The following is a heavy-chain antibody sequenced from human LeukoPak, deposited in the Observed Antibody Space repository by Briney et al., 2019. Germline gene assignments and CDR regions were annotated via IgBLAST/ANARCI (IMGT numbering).Heavy chain of an antibody. CDR1: GFTFSSYN. J-gene: IGHJ4*02. D-gene: IGHD4-23*01. CDR2: ITSSSSYI. CDR3: AKRPITVVTPYYFDY. Sequence: PGGSLRLSCAASGFTFSSYNMNWVRQAPGKGPEWVSSITSSSSYIYYADSVKGRFTISRDNAKNSLYLQMDSLRVEDAAVYYCAKRPITVVTPYYFDYWGQGTLVTVSS. V-gene: IGHV3-21*06.